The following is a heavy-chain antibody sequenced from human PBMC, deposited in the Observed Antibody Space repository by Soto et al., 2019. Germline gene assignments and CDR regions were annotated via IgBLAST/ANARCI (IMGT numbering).Heavy chain of an antibody. D-gene: IGHD2-8*01. CDR1: GGSITNRY. CDR2: IYYSGST. V-gene: IGHV4-59*01. J-gene: IGHJ4*02. Sequence: QVQLQESGPGLVMPSETLSLTCSVSGGSITNRYWSWIRQPPGKGLEWLGYIYYSGSTKYNPSLKSRVTISVDTSKNQFSLKLSSVTAADTALYYCARGGLGYCTKGVWHPFDFWGQGTLVTVSS. CDR3: ARGGLGYCTKGVWHPFDF.